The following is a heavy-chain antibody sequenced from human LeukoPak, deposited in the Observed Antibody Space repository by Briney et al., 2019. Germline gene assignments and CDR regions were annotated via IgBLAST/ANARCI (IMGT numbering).Heavy chain of an antibody. Sequence: SETLSLTCTVSGGSISSYYWSWIRQPPGKGLEWIGYIYYSGSTNYNSSLKSRVTISVDTSKNQFSLKLSSVTAADTAVYYCARHVRAVAGIWGFDPWGQGTLVTVSS. V-gene: IGHV4-59*08. CDR2: IYYSGST. CDR1: GGSISSYY. J-gene: IGHJ5*02. CDR3: ARHVRAVAGIWGFDP. D-gene: IGHD6-19*01.